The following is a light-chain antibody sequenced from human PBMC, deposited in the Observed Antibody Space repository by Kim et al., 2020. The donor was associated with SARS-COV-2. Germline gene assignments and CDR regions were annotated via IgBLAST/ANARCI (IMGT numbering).Light chain of an antibody. V-gene: IGKV3-20*01. CDR3: HQYGNSPDT. J-gene: IGKJ5*01. CDR1: QSLSGKY. CDR2: GAS. Sequence: PGETATLSCRAIQSLSGKYFAWYPQQKPGQAPRLLIYGASSRASGIPDRFSGSGSGTDFTLTISRLEPEDSAVYYCHQYGNSPDTFGQGTRLEIK.